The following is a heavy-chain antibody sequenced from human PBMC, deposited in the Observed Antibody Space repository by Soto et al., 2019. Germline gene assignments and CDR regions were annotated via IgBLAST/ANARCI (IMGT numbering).Heavy chain of an antibody. Sequence: RLSCAASGFTFSSYAMHWVRQAPGKGLGWVAVISYDGSNKYYADSVKGRFTISRDNSKNTLYLQMNSLRAEDTAVYYCARALGDGYTERPLGYYYGLEVWGQGTTVTVSS. D-gene: IGHD5-12*01. CDR3: ARALGDGYTERPLGYYYGLEV. CDR2: ISYDGSNK. V-gene: IGHV3-30-3*01. CDR1: GFTFSSYA. J-gene: IGHJ6*02.